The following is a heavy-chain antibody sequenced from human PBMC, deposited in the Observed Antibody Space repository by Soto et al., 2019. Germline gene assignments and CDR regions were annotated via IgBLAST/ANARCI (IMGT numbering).Heavy chain of an antibody. V-gene: IGHV3-15*07. CDR3: XTDSYXTMIVVRFDY. D-gene: IGHD3-22*01. CDR1: GFTFSNAW. J-gene: IGHJ4*01. CDR2: IKSKTDGGTT. Sequence: GGSLRLSCTASGFTFSNAWINWVRQAPGKGLEWVGRIKSKTDGGTTDFAAPVRGRFAISRDDSKNMVYLQMNSLKTEETGIYXXXTDSYXTMIVVRFDYXGHGTLVTVSS.